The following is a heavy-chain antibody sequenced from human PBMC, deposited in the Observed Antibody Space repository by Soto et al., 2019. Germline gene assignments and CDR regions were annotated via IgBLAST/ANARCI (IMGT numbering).Heavy chain of an antibody. J-gene: IGHJ6*03. CDR2: IKEDGSEK. CDR1: GFTFSSDW. Sequence: GGSLRLSCAASGFTFSSDWRSWVRQARGKGLEGVANIKEDGSEKYYVDSVKGRFTISRDNAKNSLYLQMNSLRAEDTAVYYCAKYSSSWLGGYHYHHYLDVWGKGTTVTVSS. CDR3: AKYSSSWLGGYHYHHYLDV. D-gene: IGHD6-13*01. V-gene: IGHV3-7*01.